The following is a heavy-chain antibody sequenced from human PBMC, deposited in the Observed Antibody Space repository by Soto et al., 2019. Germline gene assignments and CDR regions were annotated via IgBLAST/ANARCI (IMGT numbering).Heavy chain of an antibody. V-gene: IGHV3-74*01. CDR2: INEDGSTT. CDR3: ARDQRDSGY. J-gene: IGHJ4*02. Sequence: GGSLIVSCGAAEFTFSRYLMHLVRQAPGKGLLWVSRINEDGSTTGYADSVKGRFTISRDNAKNTLYLQMNSLGVDDAAVYYCARDQRDSGYWGQGTLVTVSS. D-gene: IGHD2-15*01. CDR1: EFTFSRYL.